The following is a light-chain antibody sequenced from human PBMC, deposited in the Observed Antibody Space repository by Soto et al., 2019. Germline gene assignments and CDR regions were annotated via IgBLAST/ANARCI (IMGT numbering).Light chain of an antibody. V-gene: IGKV1-5*03. CDR1: QTISSW. CDR3: QHYNSYSEA. Sequence: DIQITQYPSTLPGSVGDRFTITCGASQTISSWLAWYQQKPVKAPKLLIYKASTLKSGVTSRFRGSGSGTEFTLTISSLQPDDFATYYCQHYNSYSEAFGPGTQVDIK. J-gene: IGKJ1*01. CDR2: KAS.